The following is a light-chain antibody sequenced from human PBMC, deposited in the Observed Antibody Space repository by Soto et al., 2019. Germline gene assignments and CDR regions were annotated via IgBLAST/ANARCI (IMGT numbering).Light chain of an antibody. V-gene: IGLV2-18*02. CDR1: SSDIGTYNR. Sequence: QSALTQPPSVSGSPGQSVTISCTGTSSDIGTYNRVSWYQQPPGAAPKLMICDVNNRPSGVPERFSGSKSGNTASLTIFGLQAEDEADYYCASFTTSDTYDFGTGTKLTVL. CDR2: DVN. CDR3: ASFTTSDTYD. J-gene: IGLJ1*01.